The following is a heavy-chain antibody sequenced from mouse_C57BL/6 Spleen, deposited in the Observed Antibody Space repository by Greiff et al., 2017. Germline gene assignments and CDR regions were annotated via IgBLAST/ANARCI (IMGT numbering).Heavy chain of an antibody. D-gene: IGHD1-1*01. CDR1: GYAFTNYL. CDR3: ARDGSSDY. V-gene: IGHV1-54*01. Sequence: VQLQESGAELVRPGTSVKVSCKASGYAFTNYLIEWVKQRPGQGLEWIGVINPGSGGTNYNEKFKGKATLTADKSSSTAYMQLSSLTSEDSAVYFCARDGSSDYWGQGTTLTVSS. CDR2: INPGSGGT. J-gene: IGHJ2*01.